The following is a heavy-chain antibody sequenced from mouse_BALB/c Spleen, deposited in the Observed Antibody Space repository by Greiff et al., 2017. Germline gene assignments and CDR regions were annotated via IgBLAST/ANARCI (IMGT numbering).Heavy chain of an antibody. CDR1: GDSITSGY. CDR3: AREGGYYGSSFYAMDY. Sequence: EVQLQESGPSLVKPSQTLSLTCSVTGDSITSGYWNWIRKFPGNKLEYMGYISYSGSTYYNPSLKSRISITRDTSKNQYYLQLNSVTTEDTATYYCAREGGYYGSSFYAMDYWGQGTSVTVSS. V-gene: IGHV3-8*02. J-gene: IGHJ4*01. D-gene: IGHD1-1*01. CDR2: ISYSGST.